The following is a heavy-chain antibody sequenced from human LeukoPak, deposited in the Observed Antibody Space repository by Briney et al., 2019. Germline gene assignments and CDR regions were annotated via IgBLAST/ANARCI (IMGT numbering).Heavy chain of an antibody. CDR3: ARHQTGSYYYYYMDV. V-gene: IGHV4-34*01. Sequence: SETLSLTCAVYGGSFSGYYWSWIRQPPGKGLEWIGEINHSGSTNYNPSLKSRVTISVDTSKNQFSLKLSPVTAADTAVYYCARHQTGSYYYYYMDVWGKGTTVTVSS. D-gene: IGHD7-27*01. CDR1: GGSFSGYY. CDR2: INHSGST. J-gene: IGHJ6*03.